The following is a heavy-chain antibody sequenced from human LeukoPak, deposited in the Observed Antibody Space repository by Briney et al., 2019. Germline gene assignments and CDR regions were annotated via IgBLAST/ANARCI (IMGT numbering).Heavy chain of an antibody. Sequence: GGSLRLSCAASGFTFGDYWMSWVRQAPGKGLEWVANIKKDGSDKYYVDSVKGRFTVSRDNAKNSLYLQMNSLRAEDTAVYYCLQYDSGNIWGQGTLVAVSS. CDR3: LQYDSGNI. CDR2: IKKDGSDK. J-gene: IGHJ4*02. CDR1: GFTFGDYW. D-gene: IGHD3-10*01. V-gene: IGHV3-7*01.